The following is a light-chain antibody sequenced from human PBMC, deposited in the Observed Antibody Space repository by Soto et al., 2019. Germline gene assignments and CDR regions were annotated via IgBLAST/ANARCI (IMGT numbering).Light chain of an antibody. V-gene: IGKV3-15*01. CDR1: QSVSNN. J-gene: IGKJ1*01. CDR2: GAS. CDR3: QQYNNWPRT. Sequence: EIVMTQSPATLSVSPGERATPSCRASQSVSNNLAWYQQKPGQAPRLLIYGASTRATGIPATFSGSGSGTEFTLTISSLLSEDFAVYYCQQYNNWPRTFGQGTKVEIK.